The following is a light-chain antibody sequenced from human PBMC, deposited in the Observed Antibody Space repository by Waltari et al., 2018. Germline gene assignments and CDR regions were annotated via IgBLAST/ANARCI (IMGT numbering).Light chain of an antibody. CDR2: AVS. CDR1: SSDVGRYNL. J-gene: IGLJ1*01. CDR3: CSYAGSSTLWV. Sequence: QSALTQPASVSGSPGQSITISCTGTSSDVGRYNLVSWYQQYPGKPPKLMISAVSTRPSGVSXXFSGSKSGNTASLTISGLQAEDEAGYYCCSYAGSSTLWVFGTGTKVTVL. V-gene: IGLV2-23*02.